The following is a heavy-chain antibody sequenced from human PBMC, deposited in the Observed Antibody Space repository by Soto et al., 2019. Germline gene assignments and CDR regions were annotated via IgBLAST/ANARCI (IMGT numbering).Heavy chain of an antibody. CDR1: GDGFTSHG. CDR3: ARDFYPVAYFFDY. J-gene: IGHJ4*02. Sequence: DSVKVSCKASGDGFTSHGISWVRQAPGQGLEWVGWFSGYNDKTKSAQKFKGRLTMTTDTSTSTAYMELRSLRSDDTAVYYCARDFYPVAYFFDYWGQGTLVTVSS. D-gene: IGHD5-12*01. CDR2: FSGYNDKT. V-gene: IGHV1-18*04.